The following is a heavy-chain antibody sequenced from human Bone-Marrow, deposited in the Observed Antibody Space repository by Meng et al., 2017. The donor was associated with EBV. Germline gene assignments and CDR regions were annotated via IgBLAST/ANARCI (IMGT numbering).Heavy chain of an antibody. CDR1: GGSFIGYY. V-gene: IGHV4-34*01. D-gene: IGHD6-19*01. Sequence: VHLQHWGAGLLKPSDHLSLRCAVYGGSFIGYYLSLIRQPPGKGLEWIGEINHRGSTNYNPSLKSRVTISVDTFKNQFSLKLSSVTAADTAMYYCARGLVPSGWSPQGYWGQGTLVTVSS. CDR3: ARGLVPSGWSPQGY. J-gene: IGHJ4*02. CDR2: INHRGST.